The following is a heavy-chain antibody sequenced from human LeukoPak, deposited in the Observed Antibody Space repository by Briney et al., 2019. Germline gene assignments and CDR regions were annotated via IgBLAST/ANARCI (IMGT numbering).Heavy chain of an antibody. CDR3: AKGGYYYGSGSRVGEYYFDY. D-gene: IGHD3-10*01. CDR1: GFIFSNYA. V-gene: IGHV3-23*01. Sequence: GGSLRLSCAASGFIFSNYAMSWVRQAPGKGLEWVSPISGSDGSTYSADSVKGRFTISRDNSKNTLYLQMNSLRADDTAVYYCAKGGYYYGSGSRVGEYYFDYWGQGTLVTVSS. CDR2: ISGSDGST. J-gene: IGHJ4*02.